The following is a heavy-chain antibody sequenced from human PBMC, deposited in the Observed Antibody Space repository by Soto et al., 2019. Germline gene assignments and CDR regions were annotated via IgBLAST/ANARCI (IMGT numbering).Heavy chain of an antibody. Sequence: HPGGSLRLSCAASGFSFSDHYMDWVRQAPGKGLEWVGRIRNKANSYSTKYAASVKGRFTVSRDDSRNSLYLQMNSLKTEDTAVYYCARGGSYEAFDIWGQGTMVTVSS. CDR3: ARGGSYEAFDI. V-gene: IGHV3-72*01. CDR1: GFSFSDHY. CDR2: IRNKANSYST. J-gene: IGHJ3*02. D-gene: IGHD1-26*01.